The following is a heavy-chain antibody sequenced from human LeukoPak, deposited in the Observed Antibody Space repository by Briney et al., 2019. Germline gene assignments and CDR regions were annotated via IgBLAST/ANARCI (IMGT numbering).Heavy chain of an antibody. D-gene: IGHD2-2*01. CDR2: IYYSGNT. V-gene: IGHV4-39*01. CDR1: GGSISSSSYH. CDR3: ARRKYQPLWISSNWFDP. Sequence: SETLSLTCTVSGGSISSSSYHWGWIRQPPGKGLEWIGNIYYSGNTNYKPSLKSRVTISIDTSKNQFSLKLSSVTAADTAVYYCARRKYQPLWISSNWFDPWGQGTLVTVSS. J-gene: IGHJ5*02.